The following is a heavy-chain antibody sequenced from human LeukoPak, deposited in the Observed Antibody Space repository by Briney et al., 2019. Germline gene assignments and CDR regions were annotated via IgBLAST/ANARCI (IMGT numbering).Heavy chain of an antibody. CDR3: ARQASYYSDSSGYRGRRPFDY. J-gene: IGHJ4*02. V-gene: IGHV4-59*08. D-gene: IGHD3-22*01. CDR1: GGSISPNY. Sequence: ETLSLTCTVSGGSISPNYWSWIRQPPGKGLEWIGEFYYSGSTNYNPSLKSRVTISVDTSKNQFSLKLRSVSAADTAVYYCARQASYYSDSSGYRGRRPFDYWGQGTLVTVSS. CDR2: FYYSGST.